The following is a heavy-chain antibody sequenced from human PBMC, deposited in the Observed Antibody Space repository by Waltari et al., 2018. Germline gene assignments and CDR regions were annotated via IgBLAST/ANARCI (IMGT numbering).Heavy chain of an antibody. CDR3: AKDRRYISSWSTVFDI. D-gene: IGHD6-13*01. V-gene: IGHV3-23*04. CDR2: ISGSGGGT. Sequence: EVQLVESGGGLVQPGRSLRLSCAASGFTISSYAMNWVRQAPGKGLEWVSGISGSGGGTYYADSVKGRFTISRDNSKNTLYLQMNSLRAGDTAVYYCAKDRRYISSWSTVFDIWGQGTMVTVSS. J-gene: IGHJ3*02. CDR1: GFTISSYA.